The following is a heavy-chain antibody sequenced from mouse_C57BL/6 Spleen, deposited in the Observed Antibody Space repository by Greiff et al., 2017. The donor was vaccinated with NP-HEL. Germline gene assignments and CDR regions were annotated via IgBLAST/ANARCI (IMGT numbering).Heavy chain of an antibody. Sequence: QVQLQQPGAELVKPGASVKMSCKASGYTFTSYWITWVKQRPGQGLEWIGDIYPGSGSTNYNEKFKSKATLTVDTSSSTAYMQLSSLTSEDSAVYYCARSGYYDYDDNAMDYWGQGTSVTVSS. J-gene: IGHJ4*01. CDR2: IYPGSGST. V-gene: IGHV1-55*01. CDR3: ARSGYYDYDDNAMDY. CDR1: GYTFTSYW. D-gene: IGHD2-4*01.